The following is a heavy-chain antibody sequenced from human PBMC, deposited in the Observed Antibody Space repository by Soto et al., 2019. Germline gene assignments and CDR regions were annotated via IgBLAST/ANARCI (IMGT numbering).Heavy chain of an antibody. D-gene: IGHD6-6*01. Sequence: GGSLRLSCATSGFSFGSYWMTWIRQAPGKGLEWVANIKEDGSEKNYVDSLKGRFTISRDNAKNSVYLQMNSLRAEDTAVYYCARIGYSSSSFDYWGQGILVTVSS. V-gene: IGHV3-7*02. CDR3: ARIGYSSSSFDY. J-gene: IGHJ4*02. CDR2: IKEDGSEK. CDR1: GFSFGSYW.